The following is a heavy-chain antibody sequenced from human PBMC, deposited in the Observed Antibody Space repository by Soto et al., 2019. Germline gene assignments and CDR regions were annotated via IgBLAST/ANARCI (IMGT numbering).Heavy chain of an antibody. CDR1: GFTFSSYE. J-gene: IGHJ6*02. CDR3: ARDRDELVGIFPYYYGLDV. D-gene: IGHD2-21*01. CDR2: ISSSGRTT. Sequence: PGGSLRLSCAASGFTFSSYEMNWVRQAPGKGLEWVSYISSSGRTTYYADSVKGRFTFSRDNAKNSLSLQMNSLRADDTAVYYCARDRDELVGIFPYYYGLDVWGQGTTVTVSS. V-gene: IGHV3-48*03.